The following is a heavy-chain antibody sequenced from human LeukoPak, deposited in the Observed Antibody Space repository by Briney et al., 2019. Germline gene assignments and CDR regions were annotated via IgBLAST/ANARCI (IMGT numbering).Heavy chain of an antibody. CDR3: ARGSSSSIGYYYYYMDV. CDR2: ISYDGSNK. D-gene: IGHD6-6*01. J-gene: IGHJ6*03. CDR1: GFILSDYG. V-gene: IGHV3-30*03. Sequence: PGGSLRLSCAASGFILSDYGMHWVRQAPGKGLEWVAVISYDGSNKNYADSVKGRFTISRDDSKNTLYLQMNSLRAEDTAVYYCARGSSSSIGYYYYYMDVWGKGTTVTVSS.